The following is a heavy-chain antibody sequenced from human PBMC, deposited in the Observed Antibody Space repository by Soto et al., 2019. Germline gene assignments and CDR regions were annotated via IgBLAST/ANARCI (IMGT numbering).Heavy chain of an antibody. CDR2: ISAYNGNT. Sequence: QVQLVQSGAEVKKPGASGRASCRAFVYTFTSYGTSGVRRAPGQGLEWMGWISAYNGNTKYAQKLQGRVTMTTDTSTSTAYMELRSLRSDDTAVYYCARDSPPVDYWGQGTLVTVSS. J-gene: IGHJ4*02. V-gene: IGHV1-18*01. CDR1: VYTFTSYG. CDR3: ARDSPPVDY.